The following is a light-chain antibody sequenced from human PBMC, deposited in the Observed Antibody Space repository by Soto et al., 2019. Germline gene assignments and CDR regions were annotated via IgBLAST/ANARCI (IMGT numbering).Light chain of an antibody. Sequence: DIQMTQSHATLSASVGDRVIITCRAIQSISTWLAWYQQKPGKAPKLLIYDAFYLERGVPSRFSGSGSGTEFTLTISSLQPDDLATYYCQQYNSFWTFGQGTKVEI. CDR2: DAF. J-gene: IGKJ1*01. CDR3: QQYNSFWT. CDR1: QSISTW. V-gene: IGKV1-5*01.